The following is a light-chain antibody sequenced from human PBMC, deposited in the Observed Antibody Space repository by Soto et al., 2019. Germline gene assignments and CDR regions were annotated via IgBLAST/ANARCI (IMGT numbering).Light chain of an antibody. Sequence: ETVMTQSPAALSVSPGGSATLSCRASENIASDLAWYQQKPGQAPRLLIYWASTREPGVPDRFSGSGSGTDFTLTISSLQAEDVAVYYCQQYYSTPLTFGGGTKVDIK. CDR2: WAS. J-gene: IGKJ4*01. V-gene: IGKV3-15*01. CDR1: ENIASD. CDR3: QQYYSTPLT.